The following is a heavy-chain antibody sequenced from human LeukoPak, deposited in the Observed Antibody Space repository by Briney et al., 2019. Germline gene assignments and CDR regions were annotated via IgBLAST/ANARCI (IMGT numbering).Heavy chain of an antibody. Sequence: HAGRSLRLSCAGSGFIFNNYAMHWVRQPPGKGLEWVSGISWNSGSIDYADSVKGRFTISRDNAENSLYLQMNSLRVEDTAFYYCAKDNRRHYTSGPNPDSLHWGQGALVTVSS. CDR1: GFIFNNYA. CDR2: ISWNSGSI. V-gene: IGHV3-9*01. J-gene: IGHJ4*02. D-gene: IGHD6-19*01. CDR3: AKDNRRHYTSGPNPDSLH.